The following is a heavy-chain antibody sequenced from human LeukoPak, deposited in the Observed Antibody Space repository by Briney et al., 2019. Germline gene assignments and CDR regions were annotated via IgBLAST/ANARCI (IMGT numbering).Heavy chain of an antibody. CDR3: AHIFTGEGGEDDY. CDR1: GCTFSSYA. Sequence: SVKVSCKASGCTFSSYAISWVRQAPGQGLEWMGGIIPIFGTANYAQKFQGRVTITADESTSTAYMELSSLRSEDTAVYYCAHIFTGEGGEDDYWGQGTLITVSS. CDR2: IIPIFGTA. J-gene: IGHJ4*02. V-gene: IGHV1-69*01. D-gene: IGHD3-16*01.